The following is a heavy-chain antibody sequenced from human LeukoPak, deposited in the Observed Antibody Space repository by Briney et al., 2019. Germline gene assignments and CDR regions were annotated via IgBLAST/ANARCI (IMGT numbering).Heavy chain of an antibody. V-gene: IGHV1-8*01. CDR3: ARSASKGEDAFDI. J-gene: IGHJ3*02. CDR2: MNPNSGNT. D-gene: IGHD3-10*01. Sequence: ASVKVSCKASGYTLTSYDINWVRQATGQGLEWMGWMNPNSGNTGYAQRFQGRVTLTRNTSISAAYMELSSLRSEDTAVYYCARSASKGEDAFDIWGQGTMVTVSS. CDR1: GYTLTSYD.